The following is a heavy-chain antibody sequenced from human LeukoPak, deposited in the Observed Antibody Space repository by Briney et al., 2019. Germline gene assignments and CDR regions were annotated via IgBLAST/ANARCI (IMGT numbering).Heavy chain of an antibody. CDR2: ISYDGSNK. CDR1: GFTFSSYA. J-gene: IGHJ3*02. CDR3: ARQTMVRDAFDI. Sequence: GGSLRLSCAASGFTFSSYAMHWVRQAPGKGLEWVAVISYDGSNKYYADSVKGRFTISRDNAKNSLYLQMNSLRAEDTAVYYCARQTMVRDAFDIWGQGTMVTVSS. D-gene: IGHD3-10*01. V-gene: IGHV3-30*04.